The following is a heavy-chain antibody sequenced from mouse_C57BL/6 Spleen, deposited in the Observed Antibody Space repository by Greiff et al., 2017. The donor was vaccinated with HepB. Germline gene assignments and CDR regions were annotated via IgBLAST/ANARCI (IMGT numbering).Heavy chain of an antibody. V-gene: IGHV1-62-2*01. CDR1: GYTFTEYT. CDR2: FYPGSGSR. Sequence: VQRVESGAELVKPGASVKLSCKPSGYTFTEYTIHWVKQRSGQGLEWIGWFYPGSGSRKYNEKFKDKATLTADKSSSTDYMELSRLTSEDSAVYFCATYDYETLFAYWGQGTLVTVSA. CDR3: ATYDYETLFAY. D-gene: IGHD2-4*01. J-gene: IGHJ3*01.